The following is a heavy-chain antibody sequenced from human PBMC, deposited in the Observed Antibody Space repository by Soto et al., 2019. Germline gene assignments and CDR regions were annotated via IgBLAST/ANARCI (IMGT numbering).Heavy chain of an antibody. CDR1: GGSVSSGSYY. D-gene: IGHD3-22*01. CDR3: ARAGYYDSSGYPLFDY. CDR2: IYYSGST. Sequence: SETLSLTCTVSGGSVSSGSYYWSWIRQPPGKGLEWIGYIYYSGSTNYNPSLKSRVTISVDTSKNQFSLKLSSVTAADTAVYYCARAGYYDSSGYPLFDYWGQGTQVTVSS. J-gene: IGHJ4*02. V-gene: IGHV4-61*01.